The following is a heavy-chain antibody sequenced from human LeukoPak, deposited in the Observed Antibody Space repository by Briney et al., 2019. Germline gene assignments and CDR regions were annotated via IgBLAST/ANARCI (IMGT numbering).Heavy chain of an antibody. Sequence: SETLSLTCTVSGGSISSYYWSWIRQPPGKGLEWIGYIYYSGSTNYNPPLKSRVTISVDTSKNQFSLKLSSVTAADTAVYYCARDRWVYYGSGTHWFDPWGQGTLVTVSS. D-gene: IGHD3-10*01. V-gene: IGHV4-59*01. CDR1: GGSISSYY. J-gene: IGHJ5*02. CDR2: IYYSGST. CDR3: ARDRWVYYGSGTHWFDP.